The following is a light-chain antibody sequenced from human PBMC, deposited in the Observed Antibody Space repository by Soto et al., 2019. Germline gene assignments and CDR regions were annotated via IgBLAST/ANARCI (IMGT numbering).Light chain of an antibody. CDR1: QSVATN. CDR3: QQYHNWPFT. Sequence: EIVMTQSPATLSMSPGERVTLSCRAGQSVATNLGWYQQKPGQAPRLLIYDASTRATGISGRFSGSGSGTEFTLTISTLQSEDFAVYYCQQYHNWPFTFGPGTKVDIK. V-gene: IGKV3-15*01. CDR2: DAS. J-gene: IGKJ3*01.